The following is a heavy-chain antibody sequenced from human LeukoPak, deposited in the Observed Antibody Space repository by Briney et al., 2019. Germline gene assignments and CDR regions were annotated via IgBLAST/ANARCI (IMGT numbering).Heavy chain of an antibody. V-gene: IGHV4-61*02. CDR1: GGSISSGSYY. Sequence: TLSLTCTVSGGSISSGSYYWSWIRQPAGKGLEWIGRIYTSGSTNYNPSLKSRVTISVDTSKNQFSLKLSSVTAADTAVYYCARDHLISWFDPWGQGTLVTVSS. CDR3: ARDHLISWFDP. D-gene: IGHD2/OR15-2a*01. J-gene: IGHJ5*02. CDR2: IYTSGST.